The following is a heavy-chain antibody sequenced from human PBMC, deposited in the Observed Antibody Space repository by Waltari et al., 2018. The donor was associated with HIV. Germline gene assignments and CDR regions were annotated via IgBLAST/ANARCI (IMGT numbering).Heavy chain of an antibody. CDR1: GLTFSSYW. CDR2: INSEGGST. D-gene: IGHD1-26*01. CDR3: ARAGRDGKLPPDY. V-gene: IGHV3-74*01. Sequence: EVQLVESGGGSVQPGGSLRPSCAAPGLTFSSYWMHWVRQAPGKGLGWVSRINSEGGSTSYADSVKGRFTISRDNAKNTVYLQMSSLRAEDTAVYYCARAGRDGKLPPDYWGQGTLVTVSS. J-gene: IGHJ4*02.